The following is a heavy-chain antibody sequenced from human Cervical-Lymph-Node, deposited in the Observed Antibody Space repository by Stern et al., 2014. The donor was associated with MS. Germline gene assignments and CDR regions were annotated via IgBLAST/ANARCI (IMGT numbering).Heavy chain of an antibody. CDR3: APHRGRVTYYYGMDV. CDR2: FDPEHGET. CDR1: LYTLSEIS. D-gene: IGHD2-21*02. Sequence: VQLLESGAEVKKPGASVKVSCKVSLYTLSEISTQWVRQSPGKGLEWMGGFDPEHGETRYGQKFQGRVTMAEDRSTDTAYMELSSLRSEDTAVYYCAPHRGRVTYYYGMDVWGQGTTVTVSS. V-gene: IGHV1-24*01. J-gene: IGHJ6*02.